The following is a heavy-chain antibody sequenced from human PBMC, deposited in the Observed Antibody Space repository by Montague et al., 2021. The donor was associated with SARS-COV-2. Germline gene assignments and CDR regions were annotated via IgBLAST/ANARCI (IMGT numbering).Heavy chain of an antibody. CDR1: GFSFSHFG. J-gene: IGHJ6*02. CDR2: ISYDGSVQ. V-gene: IGHV3-30*18. Sequence: SLSLSCAASGFSFSHFGMHLVRQAPGKGLEWLAVISYDGSVQYYSDFLRGRFSISKDNSKYTVYLQMNSLRPEDTAVYFCAKNRAIFWFGEGRESMDAWGQGTTVIVS. CDR3: AKNRAIFWFGEGRESMDA. D-gene: IGHD3-10*01.